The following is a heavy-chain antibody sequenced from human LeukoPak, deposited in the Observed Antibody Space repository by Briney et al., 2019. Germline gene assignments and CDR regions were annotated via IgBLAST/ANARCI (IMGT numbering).Heavy chain of an antibody. CDR1: GFTFSDYI. Sequence: GGSLRLSCAASGFTFSDYIMDWVRQAPGKGLEWVGRIKSKTDGGTTDLAAPLKGRFTISRDDSKNTVYLQMNSLKTEDTAVYYCLGGDYWGQGTLVTVSS. CDR3: LGGDY. J-gene: IGHJ4*02. CDR2: IKSKTDGGTT. V-gene: IGHV3-15*01.